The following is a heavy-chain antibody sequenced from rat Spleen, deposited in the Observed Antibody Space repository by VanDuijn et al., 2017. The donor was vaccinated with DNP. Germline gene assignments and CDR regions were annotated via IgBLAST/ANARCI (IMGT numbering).Heavy chain of an antibody. CDR1: GFTLSNYG. Sequence: EVQLVESGGGLVQPGRSLKVSCAASGFTLSNYGIHWIRQAPTKGLEWVASISPSGGSTYYRDSVKDRFTISRDNAKSTLYLQMDSLRSEDTATYYCTTDPSYYSSPFAYWGQGTLVTVSS. D-gene: IGHD1-2*01. V-gene: IGHV5-19*01. CDR3: TTDPSYYSSPFAY. CDR2: ISPSGGST. J-gene: IGHJ3*01.